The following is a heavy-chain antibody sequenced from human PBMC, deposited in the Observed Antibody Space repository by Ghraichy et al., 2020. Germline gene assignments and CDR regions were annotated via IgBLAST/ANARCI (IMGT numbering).Heavy chain of an antibody. J-gene: IGHJ4*02. Sequence: GESLRLSYAASGFTFSTYSMNWVRQAPGKGLEWVSYISSSSYTIYYADSVKGRFTISRDNAKNSLYLQMNSLRAEDTAVYYCAREFYYDTSVHFDYWGQGILVTVSS. CDR3: AREFYYDTSVHFDY. D-gene: IGHD3-22*01. CDR2: ISSSSYTI. CDR1: GFTFSTYS. V-gene: IGHV3-48*04.